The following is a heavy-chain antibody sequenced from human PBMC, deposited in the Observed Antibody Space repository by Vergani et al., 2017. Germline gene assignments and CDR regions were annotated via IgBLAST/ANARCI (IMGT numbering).Heavy chain of an antibody. CDR1: GAAIKDFY. D-gene: IGHD6-13*01. CDR2: IYTSGST. CDR3: ARTLSYSSSWTQFDY. J-gene: IGHJ4*02. Sequence: QVQLQESGPGLVKPSETLSLTCTVSGAAIKDFYWSWIRQPAGKGLEWIGRIYTSGSTNYNPSLKSRVTISVDTSKNQFSLKLSSVTAADTAVYYCARTLSYSSSWTQFDYWGQGTLVTVSS. V-gene: IGHV4-4*07.